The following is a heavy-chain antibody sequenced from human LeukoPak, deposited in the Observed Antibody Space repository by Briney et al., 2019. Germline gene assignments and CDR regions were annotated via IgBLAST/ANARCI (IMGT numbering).Heavy chain of an antibody. CDR2: MNPNSGNT. CDR1: GYTFTSYD. Sequence: ASVKVSCKASGYTFTSYDINWVRQATGQGLEWMGWMNPNSGNTGYAQKFQGRVTMTRNTSISTAYMELRSLRSDDTAVYYCARVNVVVVAARDYWGQGTLVTVSS. J-gene: IGHJ4*02. V-gene: IGHV1-8*01. D-gene: IGHD2-15*01. CDR3: ARVNVVVVAARDY.